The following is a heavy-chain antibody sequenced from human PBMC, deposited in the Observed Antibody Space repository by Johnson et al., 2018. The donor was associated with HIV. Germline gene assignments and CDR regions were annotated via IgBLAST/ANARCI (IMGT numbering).Heavy chain of an antibody. J-gene: IGHJ3*02. D-gene: IGHD6-25*01. CDR2: ISWNSGSI. V-gene: IGHV3-9*01. Sequence: VQLVESGGGLVQPGRSLRLSCAASGFTFDDYAMNWVRQAPGKGLEWVSGISWNSGSIGYADSVKGRFTISRENAKNSLYLQMNSLRAEDTALYYCAKDIAATADAFDIWGQGTMVTVSS. CDR1: GFTFDDYA. CDR3: AKDIAATADAFDI.